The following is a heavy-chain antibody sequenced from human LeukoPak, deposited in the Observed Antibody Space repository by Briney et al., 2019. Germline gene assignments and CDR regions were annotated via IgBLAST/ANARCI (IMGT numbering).Heavy chain of an antibody. CDR1: GFTFSSYS. Sequence: KSGGSLRLSCAASGFTFSSYSMNWVRQAPGKGLEWVSSISSSSGYIYYADSVKGRFTISRDNAKNSLYLQMNSLRAEDTAVYYCARDRYYYDSSGYYYFDYWGQGTLVTVSS. V-gene: IGHV3-21*01. CDR3: ARDRYYYDSSGYYYFDY. J-gene: IGHJ4*02. D-gene: IGHD3-22*01. CDR2: ISSSSGYI.